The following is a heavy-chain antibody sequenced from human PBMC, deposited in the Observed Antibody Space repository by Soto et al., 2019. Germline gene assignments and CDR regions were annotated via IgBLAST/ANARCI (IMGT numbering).Heavy chain of an antibody. J-gene: IGHJ3*02. V-gene: IGHV5-51*01. CDR2: IYPGDSDT. D-gene: IGHD6-13*01. CDR3: ACNIAAAGTPDAFDI. Sequence: GESLKISCKGSGYSFTSYWIGWVRQMPGKGLEWMGIIYPGDSDTRYSPSFQGQVTISADKSISTAYLQRSSLKASDTAMYYCACNIAAAGTPDAFDIWGQGTMVTVSS. CDR1: GYSFTSYW.